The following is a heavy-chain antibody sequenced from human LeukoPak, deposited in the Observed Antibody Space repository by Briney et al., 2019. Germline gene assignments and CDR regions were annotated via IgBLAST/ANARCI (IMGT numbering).Heavy chain of an antibody. CDR2: ISHSGST. CDR3: ARESVP. J-gene: IGHJ5*02. CDR1: GGSISSSNW. V-gene: IGHV4-4*02. Sequence: PSGTLSLTCAVSGGSISSSNWWSWVRQPPGRGLEWIGDISHSGSTNYNPSLKSRVTLSVDTSKNQFSLKLSSVTAADTAVYYCARESVPWGQGTLVTVSS.